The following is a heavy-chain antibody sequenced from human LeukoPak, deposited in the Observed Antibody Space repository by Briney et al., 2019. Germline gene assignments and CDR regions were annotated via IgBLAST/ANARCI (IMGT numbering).Heavy chain of an antibody. CDR2: IIPIFGTA. CDR1: GGTFSSYA. D-gene: IGHD5-12*01. V-gene: IGHV1-69*13. J-gene: IGHJ6*03. Sequence: GASVKVSCKASGGTFSSYAISWVRQAPGQGLEWMGGIIPIFGTANYAQKFQGRVTITADESTSTAYMELSSLRSEDTAVYYCARRPFRGSRHYYYMDVWGKGTTVTVSS. CDR3: ARRPFRGSRHYYYMDV.